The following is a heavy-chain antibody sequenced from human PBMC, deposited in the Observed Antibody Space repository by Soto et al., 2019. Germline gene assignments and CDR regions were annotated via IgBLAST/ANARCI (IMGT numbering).Heavy chain of an antibody. CDR1: GFTFSSYA. D-gene: IGHD3-10*01. J-gene: IGHJ5*02. V-gene: IGHV3-23*01. Sequence: GGSLRLSCAASGFTFSSYAISWVRQAPGKGLEWVSAISGSGGSTYYADSVKGRFTISRDNSKNTLYLQMNSLRAEDTAVYYCAKDPGYYGSGSTSWFDPWGQGTLVTVSS. CDR2: ISGSGGST. CDR3: AKDPGYYGSGSTSWFDP.